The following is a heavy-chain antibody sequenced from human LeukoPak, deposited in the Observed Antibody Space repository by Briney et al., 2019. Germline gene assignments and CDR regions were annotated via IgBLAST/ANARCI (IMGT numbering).Heavy chain of an antibody. Sequence: GGSLRLSCAASGFTFSSNYMSWVRQAPGKGLEGGSVIYSGGSTYYADSVKGRFTISRDNSKNTLYLQMNSLRAEDTAVYYCARVSYYDSSGYYDLDAFDIWGQGTMVTVSS. D-gene: IGHD3-22*01. V-gene: IGHV3-66*01. J-gene: IGHJ3*02. CDR1: GFTFSSNY. CDR3: ARVSYYDSSGYYDLDAFDI. CDR2: IYSGGST.